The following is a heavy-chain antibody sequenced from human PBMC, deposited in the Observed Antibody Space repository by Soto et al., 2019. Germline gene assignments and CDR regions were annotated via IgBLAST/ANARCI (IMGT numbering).Heavy chain of an antibody. CDR1: GYTFTSYA. CDR3: AAAPLAGVCGEAFDI. CDR2: INAGNGNT. J-gene: IGHJ3*02. V-gene: IGHV1-3*01. D-gene: IGHD6-19*01. Sequence: QVQLVQSGAEVKKPGASVKVSCKASGYTFTSYAMHWVRQAPGQRLEWMGWINAGNGNTKYSQKFQGRVTITRDTDASTAYMELSSLRSEDTAVYYCAAAPLAGVCGEAFDIWGQGTMVTVSS.